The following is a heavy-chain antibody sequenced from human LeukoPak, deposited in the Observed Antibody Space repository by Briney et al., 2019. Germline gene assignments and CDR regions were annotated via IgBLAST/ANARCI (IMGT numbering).Heavy chain of an antibody. CDR2: IYYSGRT. CDR1: GDSINSYY. D-gene: IGHD5-24*01. J-gene: IGHJ3*02. V-gene: IGHV4-59*01. Sequence: SETLSLTCTVSGDSINSYYWNWIRQPPGKGLEWIGYIYYSGRTDYNPSLKSRVTISVDTSKHQFSMKLKSVTAADTAVYFCARGRWLPNAFDIWGQGTMITVFS. CDR3: ARGRWLPNAFDI.